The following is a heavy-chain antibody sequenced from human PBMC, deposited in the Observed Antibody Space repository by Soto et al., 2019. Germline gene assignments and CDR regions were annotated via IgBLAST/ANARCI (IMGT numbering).Heavy chain of an antibody. CDR1: GGSISSYY. Sequence: TSETLSLTCTVSGGSISSYYWSWIRQPPGKGLEWIGYIYYSGSTNYNPSLKSQVTISVDTSKNQFSLKLSSVTAADTAVYYCARGGLIVGATRPDDAFDIWGQGTMVTVSS. CDR3: ARGGLIVGATRPDDAFDI. V-gene: IGHV4-59*01. D-gene: IGHD1-26*01. CDR2: IYYSGST. J-gene: IGHJ3*02.